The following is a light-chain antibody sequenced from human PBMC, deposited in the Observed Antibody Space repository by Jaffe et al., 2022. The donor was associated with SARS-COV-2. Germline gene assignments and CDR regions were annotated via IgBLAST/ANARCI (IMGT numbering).Light chain of an antibody. CDR2: STN. CDR3: VLYMGRGISV. J-gene: IGLJ3*02. CDR1: SGSVSTSSY. V-gene: IGLV8-61*01. Sequence: QTVVTQEPSFSVSPGGTVTLTCGLSSGSVSTSSYPSWYQQTPGQPPRTLIYSTNTRSSGVPDRFSGSILGNKAALTITGAQADDESDYYCVLYMGRGISVFGGGTKLTVL.